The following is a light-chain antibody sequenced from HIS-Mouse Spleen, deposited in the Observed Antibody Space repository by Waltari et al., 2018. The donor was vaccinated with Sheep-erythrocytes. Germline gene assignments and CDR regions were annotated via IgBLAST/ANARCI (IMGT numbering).Light chain of an antibody. Sequence: DLVMTQSPLSLPVTPGEPASIPCRPSQSLLHSNGYNYLDWYLQKPGQSPQLLIYLGSNRASGVPDRFSGSGSGTDFTLKISRVEAEDVGVYYCMQALQTPWTFGQGTKVEIK. J-gene: IGKJ1*01. CDR2: LGS. CDR1: QSLLHSNGYNY. V-gene: IGKV2-28*01. CDR3: MQALQTPWT.